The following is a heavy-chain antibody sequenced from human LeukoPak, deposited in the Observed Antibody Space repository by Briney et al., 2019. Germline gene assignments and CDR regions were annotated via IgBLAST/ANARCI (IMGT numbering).Heavy chain of an antibody. CDR2: FDPEDGET. Sequence: ASVKVSCKVSGYTLTELSMHWVRQAPGKGREWMGGFDPEDGETIYAQKFQGRVTMTEDTSTDTAYMELSSLRSEDTAVYYCATLFLGRRGEFDYWGQGTLVTVSS. CDR1: GYTLTELS. J-gene: IGHJ4*02. D-gene: IGHD3-10*01. V-gene: IGHV1-24*01. CDR3: ATLFLGRRGEFDY.